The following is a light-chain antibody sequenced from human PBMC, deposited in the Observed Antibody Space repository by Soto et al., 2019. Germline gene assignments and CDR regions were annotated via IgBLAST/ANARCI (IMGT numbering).Light chain of an antibody. Sequence: EIVLTQSPGTLSLSPGERATLSCRASQNVDSSNLAWYQQKPGQGPRLLIYGASSRATGIPARFSGSGSATEFTLTISSLQSEDFAVYFCQQYNRWPLTFGQGTKVDIK. CDR1: QNVDSSN. V-gene: IGKV3-15*01. CDR3: QQYNRWPLT. CDR2: GAS. J-gene: IGKJ1*01.